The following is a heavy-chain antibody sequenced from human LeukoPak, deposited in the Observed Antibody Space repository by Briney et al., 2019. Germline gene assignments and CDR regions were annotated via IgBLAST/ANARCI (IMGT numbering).Heavy chain of an antibody. V-gene: IGHV1-69*13. D-gene: IGHD6-19*01. CDR2: IIPIFGTA. Sequence: GSSVKVSCKASGCTFSSYAISWVRQAPGQGGEWMGGIIPIFGTANYAQKFQGRVTITADESTSTAYMELSSLRSEDTAVYYCAREWPGIAVAGTVMYPYWGQGTLVTVSS. CDR1: GCTFSSYA. CDR3: AREWPGIAVAGTVMYPY. J-gene: IGHJ4*02.